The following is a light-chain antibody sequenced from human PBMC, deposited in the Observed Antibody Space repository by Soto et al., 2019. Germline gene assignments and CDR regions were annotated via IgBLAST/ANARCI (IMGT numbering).Light chain of an antibody. CDR2: DVS. CDR1: RKDVGGYKY. V-gene: IGLV2-14*03. CDR3: SSYTSSSTV. J-gene: IGLJ1*01. Sequence: QSALTQPASVSGSPGQSITISCTGTRKDVGGYKYVAWYQQHPGKAPKLMIYDVSHRPSGISDRFSGSVSGNTASLTISGLQTEDEADYYCSSYTSSSTVFGTGTQLTVL.